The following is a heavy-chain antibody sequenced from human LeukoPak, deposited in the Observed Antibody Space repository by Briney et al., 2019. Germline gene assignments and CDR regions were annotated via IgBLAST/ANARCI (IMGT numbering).Heavy chain of an antibody. J-gene: IGHJ5*02. V-gene: IGHV1-46*01. Sequence: GASVKVSCKASGYAFTSYYMHWVRQAPGQGLEWMGIINPSGGSTSYAQKFQGRVTMTRDTSTSTVYMELSSLRSADTAVYYCARKYYYDSSGYYFGWFDPWGQGTLVTVSS. CDR2: INPSGGST. CDR3: ARKYYYDSSGYYFGWFDP. CDR1: GYAFTSYY. D-gene: IGHD3-22*01.